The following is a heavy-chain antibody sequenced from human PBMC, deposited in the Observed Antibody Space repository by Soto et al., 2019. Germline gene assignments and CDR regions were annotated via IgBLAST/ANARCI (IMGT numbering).Heavy chain of an antibody. Sequence: PSETLSLTCTVSGGSISSYYWSWIRQPPGTGLEWIGYIYFRGTTNYNPSLKSRVTMSADTSKNQFSLQLNSVTPEDTAVYYCARNLMDYDILTGYYMAYYFDYWGQGTLVTVSS. CDR3: ARNLMDYDILTGYYMAYYFDY. J-gene: IGHJ4*02. CDR1: GGSISSYY. V-gene: IGHV4-59*12. D-gene: IGHD3-9*01. CDR2: IYFRGTT.